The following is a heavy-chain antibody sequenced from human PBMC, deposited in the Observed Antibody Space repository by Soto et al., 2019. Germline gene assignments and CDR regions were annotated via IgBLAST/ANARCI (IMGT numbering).Heavy chain of an antibody. J-gene: IGHJ3*02. CDR2: IYYSGST. Sequence: SETLSLTCTVSGFSISSGGYYWSWIRQHPGKGLEWIGYIYYSGSTYYNPSLKSRVTISVDTSKNQFSLKLSSVTAADTAVYYCASRPIGGVVSATPAFDIWGQGTMVTVSS. D-gene: IGHD3-16*01. CDR3: ASRPIGGVVSATPAFDI. CDR1: GFSISSGGYY. V-gene: IGHV4-31*03.